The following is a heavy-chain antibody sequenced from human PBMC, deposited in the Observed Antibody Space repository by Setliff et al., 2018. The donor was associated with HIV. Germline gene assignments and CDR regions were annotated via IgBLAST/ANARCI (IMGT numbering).Heavy chain of an antibody. CDR3: AGRNEQWLVPRGGNYYYDMDV. Sequence: ASVKVSCKASGYSFTTCFIHWVRQAPGQGLEYMGIINPSDGTTDYTQNFQDRVTMTTDTSTSTAYMERRSLRSDDTAGYYCAGRNEQWLVPRGGNYYYDMDVWGQGTTVTVSS. CDR2: INPSDGTT. V-gene: IGHV1-46*01. CDR1: GYSFTTCF. D-gene: IGHD6-19*01. J-gene: IGHJ6*02.